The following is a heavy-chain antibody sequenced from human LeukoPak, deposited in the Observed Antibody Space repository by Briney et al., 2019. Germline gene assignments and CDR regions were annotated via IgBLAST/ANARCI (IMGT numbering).Heavy chain of an antibody. CDR3: ARQDHGPDY. V-gene: IGHV3-7*01. D-gene: IGHD1-14*01. Sequence: GGSLRLSRSASGFTFNNYWMNWVRQAPGKGLDWVANINKDGSEKNYVDSVKGRFTISRDNAKNSLYLQMNYLRPEDTAVYYCARQDHGPDYWGQGTLVTVSS. CDR1: GFTFNNYW. J-gene: IGHJ4*02. CDR2: INKDGSEK.